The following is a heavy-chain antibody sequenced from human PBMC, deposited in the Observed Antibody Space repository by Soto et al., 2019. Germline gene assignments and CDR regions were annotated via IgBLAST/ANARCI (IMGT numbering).Heavy chain of an antibody. J-gene: IGHJ4*02. D-gene: IGHD3-10*01. V-gene: IGHV4-34*01. Sequence: PSETLSLTCAVYGGSFSGYYWSWIRQPPGKGLEWIGEINHSGSTNYNPSLKSRVTISVDTSKNQFSLKLSSVTAADAAVYYCSRASAGRSLGHKQQTGRRHFDYWGQGTLVTVSS. CDR2: INHSGST. CDR3: SRASAGRSLGHKQQTGRRHFDY. CDR1: GGSFSGYY.